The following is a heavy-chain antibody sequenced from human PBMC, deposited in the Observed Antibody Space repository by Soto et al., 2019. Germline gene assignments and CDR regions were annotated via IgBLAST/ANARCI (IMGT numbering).Heavy chain of an antibody. Sequence: QVQLVQSGAEVKKPGSSVKVSCKASGGTFSSYAISWVRQAPGQGLEWMGGISPISGTANYAQKFQGRVTSTADEATSTVSMGLSSLRSEDTAVYFCARSQGSSTSLEIYYYYCYGMDVWGQGTTVTVSS. V-gene: IGHV1-69*01. CDR2: ISPISGTA. D-gene: IGHD2-2*01. CDR3: ARSQGSSTSLEIYYYYCYGMDV. J-gene: IGHJ6*02. CDR1: GGTFSSYA.